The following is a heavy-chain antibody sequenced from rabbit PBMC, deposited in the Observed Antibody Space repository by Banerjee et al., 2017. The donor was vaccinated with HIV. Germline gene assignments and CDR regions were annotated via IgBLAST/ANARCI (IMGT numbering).Heavy chain of an antibody. Sequence: QEQLEESGGDLVKPGASLTLTCTASGFSFSTNYWICWVRQAPGKGLEWITCIATGDGTTYYASWAKGRFTISKTSSTTVTLQMTSLTAADTATYFCARDLGGVIGWNFDLGGPGTLVTV. CDR3: ARDLGGVIGWNFDL. CDR2: IATGDGTT. V-gene: IGHV1S45*01. D-gene: IGHD1-1*01. CDR1: GFSFSTNYW. J-gene: IGHJ6*01.